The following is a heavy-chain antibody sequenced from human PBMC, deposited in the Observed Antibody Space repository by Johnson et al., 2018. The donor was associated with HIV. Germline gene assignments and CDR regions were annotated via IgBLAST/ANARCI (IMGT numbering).Heavy chain of an antibody. V-gene: IGHV3-7*03. J-gene: IGHJ3*02. CDR1: GFTFSSYW. CDR2: IKQDGSEK. CDR3: TSLRDDAFDI. Sequence: EVQLVESGGGLVQPGGSLRLSCAASGFTFSSYWMSWVRQAPGKGLEWVANIKQDGSEKYYVDSVKGRFTISRDNAKNSLYLQMNSLKNEDTAVYYCTSLRDDAFDIWGQGTMVTLSS.